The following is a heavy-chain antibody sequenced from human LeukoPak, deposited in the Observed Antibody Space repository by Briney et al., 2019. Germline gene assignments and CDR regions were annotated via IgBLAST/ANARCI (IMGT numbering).Heavy chain of an antibody. D-gene: IGHD3-22*01. V-gene: IGHV4-34*01. CDR1: GGSFSGYY. J-gene: IGHJ4*02. CDR3: ARFYYDRGN. Sequence: SETLSLTCAVYGGSFSGYYWSWIRQPPGKGLEWIGEINHSGSTNYNPPLKSRVTISVDTSKNQFSLKLSSVTAADTAVYYCARFYYDRGNWGQGTLVTVSS. CDR2: INHSGST.